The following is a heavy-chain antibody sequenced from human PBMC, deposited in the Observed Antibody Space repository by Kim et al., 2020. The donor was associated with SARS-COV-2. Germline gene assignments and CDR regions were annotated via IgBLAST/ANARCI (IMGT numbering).Heavy chain of an antibody. D-gene: IGHD2-2*01. J-gene: IGHJ6*02. CDR1: GFTFSDYY. CDR3: ARTGYCSSTSCYGLVYYYGMDV. Sequence: GGSLRLSCAASGFTFSDYYMSWIRQAPGKGLEWVSYISSSSYTNYADSVKGRFTISRDNAKNSLYLQMNSLRAEDTAVYYCARTGYCSSTSCYGLVYYYGMDVWGQGTTVTVSS. V-gene: IGHV3-11*06. CDR2: ISSSSYT.